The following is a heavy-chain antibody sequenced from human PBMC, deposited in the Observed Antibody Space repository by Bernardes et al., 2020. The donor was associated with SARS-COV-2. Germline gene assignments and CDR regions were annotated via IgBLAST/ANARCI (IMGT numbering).Heavy chain of an antibody. D-gene: IGHD3-10*01. CDR3: ATAIVRGATLSYYGMDV. CDR2: INAGNGNT. Sequence: ASVKVSCKASGYSLTSYALHWVRQAPGQSLGWMGWINAGNGNTKYSQKFQGRVTITRDTSASTAYMELSSLRSEDTAVYFCATAIVRGATLSYYGMDVWGQGTTVTVSS. CDR1: GYSLTSYA. V-gene: IGHV1-3*01. J-gene: IGHJ6*02.